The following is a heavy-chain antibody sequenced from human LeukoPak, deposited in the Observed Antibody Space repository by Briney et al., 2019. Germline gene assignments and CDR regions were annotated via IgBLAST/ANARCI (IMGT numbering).Heavy chain of an antibody. CDR2: ISGSGSTT. CDR1: GFTFSSYA. J-gene: IGHJ3*02. Sequence: SGGSLRLSCAASGFTFSSYAMNWVRQAPGKGLEWVLAISGSGSTTYYADSVKGRFTISRDNSKNTLFLQMNSLTAEDTAIYSCARPRLEYCSGGSCFDAFDIWGQGTMVTVSS. V-gene: IGHV3-23*01. CDR3: ARPRLEYCSGGSCFDAFDI. D-gene: IGHD2-15*01.